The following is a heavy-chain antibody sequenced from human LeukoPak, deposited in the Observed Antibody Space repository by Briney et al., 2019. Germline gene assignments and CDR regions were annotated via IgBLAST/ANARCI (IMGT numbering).Heavy chain of an antibody. CDR3: AKGNSYYYGSGSYHYYDY. Sequence: GGSLRLSRAASGFTFDEYAMHWVRQAPGKGLEWVSGISWNSGSIGYADSVKGRFTISRDNAKNSLYLQMNSLRAEDTALYYCAKGNSYYYGSGSYHYYDYWGQGTLVTVSS. J-gene: IGHJ4*02. CDR1: GFTFDEYA. D-gene: IGHD3-10*01. V-gene: IGHV3-9*01. CDR2: ISWNSGSI.